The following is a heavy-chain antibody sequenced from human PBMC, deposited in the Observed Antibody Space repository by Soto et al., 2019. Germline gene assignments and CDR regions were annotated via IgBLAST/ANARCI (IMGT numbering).Heavy chain of an antibody. J-gene: IGHJ6*02. CDR1: GYMFTGYN. Sequence: ASVEVSCKASGYMFTGYNMHWVRQAPGQGLEWMGWINPNSGGTNYAQKFQGRVTMTRDLPSSTAYMELSRLRSDDTAVYYCAREVTMVRGARVYDMDVWGQGTTVTVSS. D-gene: IGHD3-10*01. CDR3: AREVTMVRGARVYDMDV. CDR2: INPNSGGT. V-gene: IGHV1-2*02.